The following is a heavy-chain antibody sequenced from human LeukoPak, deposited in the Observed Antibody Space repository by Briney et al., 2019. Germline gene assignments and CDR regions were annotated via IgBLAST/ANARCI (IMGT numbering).Heavy chain of an antibody. CDR1: GFTFSNYV. CDR3: AKDREYSFVHVFDQ. CDR2: VSGSGGST. V-gene: IGHV3-23*01. J-gene: IGHJ4*02. Sequence: GGSLRLSCAASGFTFSNYVMSWVRQAPGQGLEWVSGVSGSGGSTFYADSVKGRFTISRDNSKNTLYLQMNGLTAEDTALYYCAKDREYSFVHVFDQWGRGTLVTVSS. D-gene: IGHD4-11*01.